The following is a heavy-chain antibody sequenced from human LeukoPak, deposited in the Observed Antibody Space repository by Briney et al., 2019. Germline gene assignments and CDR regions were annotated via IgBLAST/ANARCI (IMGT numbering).Heavy chain of an antibody. CDR3: ARGGQIGVVADF. CDR1: GYTFINYY. Sequence: GASVKVSCKASGYTFINYYMHWVRQDPRHGLEWLGIINPRGGATDYSQKFQGRVTMTRDISTSTVYMELSGLRSDDTAVYFCARGGQIGVVADFWGQGTLVTVSS. V-gene: IGHV1-46*01. D-gene: IGHD3-22*01. J-gene: IGHJ4*02. CDR2: INPRGGAT.